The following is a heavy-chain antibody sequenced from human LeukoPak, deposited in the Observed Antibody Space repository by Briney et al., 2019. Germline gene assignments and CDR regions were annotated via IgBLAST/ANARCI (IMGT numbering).Heavy chain of an antibody. CDR3: AKAPPPYSSGWYWFDP. CDR1: GFTFSSYA. Sequence: GGSLRLSCAASGFTFSSYAMGWVRQAPGKGLEWVSAISGSGGSTYYADSVKGRFTISRDNSKNTLYLQMNSLRAEDTAVYYCAKAPPPYSSGWYWFDPWGQGTLVTVSS. D-gene: IGHD6-19*01. CDR2: ISGSGGST. V-gene: IGHV3-23*01. J-gene: IGHJ5*02.